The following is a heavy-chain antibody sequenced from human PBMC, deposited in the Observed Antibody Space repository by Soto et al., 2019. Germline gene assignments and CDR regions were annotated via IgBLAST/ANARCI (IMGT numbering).Heavy chain of an antibody. Sequence: PGGSLRLSCAASGINFSRAWMSWVRQAPGKGLEWVGRIKSKFDGETIDYAAPVKGRFTISRDDSKNIVYLQMNSLNTEDTAVYYCATGLLRCYAYWGHGTLVTVSS. V-gene: IGHV3-15*01. D-gene: IGHD3-10*02. J-gene: IGHJ4*01. CDR3: ATGLLRCYAY. CDR2: IKSKFDGETI. CDR1: GINFSRAW.